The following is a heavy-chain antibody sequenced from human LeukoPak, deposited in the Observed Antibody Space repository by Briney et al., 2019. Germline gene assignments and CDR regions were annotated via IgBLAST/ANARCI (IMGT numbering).Heavy chain of an antibody. J-gene: IGHJ6*03. CDR2: IKGIGPTT. D-gene: IGHD3-16*01. CDR3: ARAGELRYMDV. Sequence: GGSLRLSCAASGFTFSDYYMSWIRQAPGKGLEWVSTIKGIGPTTYYADSLKGRFTISRDNAKNSLFLQMSSLRADDTAIHYCARAGELRYMDVWGKGTAVTVSS. V-gene: IGHV3-11*04. CDR1: GFTFSDYY.